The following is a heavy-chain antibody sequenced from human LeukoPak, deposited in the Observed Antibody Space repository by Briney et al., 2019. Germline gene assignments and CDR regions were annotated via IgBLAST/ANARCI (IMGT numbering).Heavy chain of an antibody. D-gene: IGHD3-10*01. V-gene: IGHV1-2*04. CDR2: INPNSGGT. Sequence: ASVKVSCKASGYTFTGYYTHWVRQAPGQGLEWMGWINPNSGGTNYAQKFQGWVTMTRDTSISTAYMELSRLRSDDTAVYYCARVGEYGSGSYKVNRGAFDIWGQGTMVTVSS. J-gene: IGHJ3*02. CDR1: GYTFTGYY. CDR3: ARVGEYGSGSYKVNRGAFDI.